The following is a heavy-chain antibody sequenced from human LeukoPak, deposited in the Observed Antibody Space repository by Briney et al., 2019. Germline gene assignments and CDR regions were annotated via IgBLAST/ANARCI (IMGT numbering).Heavy chain of an antibody. CDR3: AKGYYSGGWYYFDT. CDR1: GFSFSNYA. J-gene: IGHJ4*02. CDR2: ISGGGSST. V-gene: IGHV3-23*01. Sequence: QTGGSLRLSCAASGFSFSNYAMSWVRQAPGKGLEWVSTISGGGSSTYCADSVKGRFTISRDNSKNTLYLQMNSLRAEDTAVYYCAKGYYSGGWYYFDTGAQGTRFTVS. D-gene: IGHD6-19*01.